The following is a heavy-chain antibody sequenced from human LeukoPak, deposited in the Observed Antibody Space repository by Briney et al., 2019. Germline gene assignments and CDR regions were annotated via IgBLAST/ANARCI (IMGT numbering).Heavy chain of an antibody. J-gene: IGHJ4*02. Sequence: GGSLRLSCAASGFTVSSTYMSWVRQAPGKGLEWVSVIYSGGSTYYADSLKGRFTVSRDSSKNTLYLQMNSLGAEDTAVYYCTRLVGDWGHDSWGQGTLVTVS. V-gene: IGHV3-66*04. CDR2: IYSGGST. CDR3: TRLVGDWGHDS. CDR1: GFTVSSTY. D-gene: IGHD2-21*02.